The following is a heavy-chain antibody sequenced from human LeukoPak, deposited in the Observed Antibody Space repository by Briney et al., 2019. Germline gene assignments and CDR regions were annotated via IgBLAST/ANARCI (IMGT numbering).Heavy chain of an antibody. CDR1: GYSFTSYW. CDR3: ARSLGYSSSWYKGGDYYYYYGMDV. CDR2: IYPGDSDT. D-gene: IGHD6-13*01. Sequence: GESLKISCKGSGYSFTSYWIGWVRQMPGKGLEWMGIIYPGDSDTRYSPSFQGQVTISADKSISTAYLQWSSLKASDTAMYYCARSLGYSSSWYKGGDYYYYYGMDVWGQGTTVTVSS. V-gene: IGHV5-51*01. J-gene: IGHJ6*02.